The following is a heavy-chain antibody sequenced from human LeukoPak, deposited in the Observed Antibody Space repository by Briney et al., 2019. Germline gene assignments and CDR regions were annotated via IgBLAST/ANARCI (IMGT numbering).Heavy chain of an antibody. CDR1: GGTFSSYA. CDR2: IIPIFGTA. V-gene: IGHV1-69*06. D-gene: IGHD3-16*01. Sequence: ASVKVSCKTSGGTFSSYAISWVRQAPGQGLEWMGGIIPIFGTANYAQKFQGRVTITADKSTSTAYMELSSLRSEDTAVYYCARGIMMGQMGFDYWGQGTLVTASS. CDR3: ARGIMMGQMGFDY. J-gene: IGHJ4*02.